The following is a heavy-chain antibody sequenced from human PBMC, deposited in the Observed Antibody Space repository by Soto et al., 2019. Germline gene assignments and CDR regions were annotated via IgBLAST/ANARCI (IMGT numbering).Heavy chain of an antibody. CDR1: GGSISSSSYY. CDR3: ARQLRYFDWLLPLDY. J-gene: IGHJ4*02. V-gene: IGHV4-39*01. Sequence: SETLSLTCTVYGGSISSSSYYWGWIRQPPGKGLEWIGSIYYSGSTYYNPSLKSRVTISVDTSKNQFSLKLSSVTAADTAVYYCARQLRYFDWLLPLDYWGQGTLVTVSS. CDR2: IYYSGST. D-gene: IGHD3-9*01.